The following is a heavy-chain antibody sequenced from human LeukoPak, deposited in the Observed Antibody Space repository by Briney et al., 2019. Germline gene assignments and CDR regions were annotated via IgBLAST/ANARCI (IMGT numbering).Heavy chain of an antibody. CDR1: GFTFDDYA. CDR3: AKVSGYTYGYFDY. Sequence: GESLRLSCAAFGFTFDDYAIHWVRQAPGKGLEWVSGISWNSGSVDYADSVKGRFTISRDNAKNSLYLQMNSLRTEDTASYYCAKVSGYTYGYFDYWGQGTLVTVSS. D-gene: IGHD5-18*01. V-gene: IGHV3-9*01. CDR2: ISWNSGSV. J-gene: IGHJ4*02.